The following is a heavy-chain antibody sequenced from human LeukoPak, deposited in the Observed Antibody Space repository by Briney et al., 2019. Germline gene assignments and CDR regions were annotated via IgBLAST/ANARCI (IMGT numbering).Heavy chain of an antibody. CDR3: ARDMGIAVAGTGYYYYGMDV. V-gene: IGHV4-30-2*01. J-gene: IGHJ6*02. D-gene: IGHD6-19*01. CDR1: GGSISSGGYS. Sequence: SETLSLTCAVSGGSISSGGYSWSWIRQPPGKGLEWIGYIYHSGSTYYNPSLKSRVTISVDRSKNQFSLKLSSVTAADTAVYYCARDMGIAVAGTGYYYYGMDVWGQGTTDTVSS. CDR2: IYHSGST.